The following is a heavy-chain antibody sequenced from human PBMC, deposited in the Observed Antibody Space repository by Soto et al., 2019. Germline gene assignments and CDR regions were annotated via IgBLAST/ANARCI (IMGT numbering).Heavy chain of an antibody. D-gene: IGHD5-12*01. CDR3: ARDLGSGYEPGDY. V-gene: IGHV1-69*12. CDR2: NIHTSGTT. J-gene: IGHJ4*02. CDR1: GDTFTIFA. Sequence: QVQLVQSGAEVKKPGSSVNVSCKASGDTFTIFAISWARQAPGQGLEWMGGNIHTSGTTNDAQRFQGRITITGDESTGTAYMELSTLKSEDTAVDYCARDLGSGYEPGDYWGQGTLVTVSS.